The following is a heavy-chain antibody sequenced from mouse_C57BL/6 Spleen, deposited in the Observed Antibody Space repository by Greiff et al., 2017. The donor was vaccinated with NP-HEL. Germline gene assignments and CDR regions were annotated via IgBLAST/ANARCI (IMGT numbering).Heavy chain of an antibody. D-gene: IGHD4-1*01. CDR3: AKNGGAGGSYFDY. V-gene: IGHV2-5*01. CDR1: GFSLTSYG. CDR2: IWRGGST. Sequence: VQLQQSGPGLVQPSQSLSITCTVSGFSLTSYGVHWVRQSPGKGLEWLGVIWRGGSTDYNAAFMSRLSITKDNSKSQVFFKMNSLQADDTAIYYCAKNGGAGGSYFDYWGQGTTLTVSS. J-gene: IGHJ2*01.